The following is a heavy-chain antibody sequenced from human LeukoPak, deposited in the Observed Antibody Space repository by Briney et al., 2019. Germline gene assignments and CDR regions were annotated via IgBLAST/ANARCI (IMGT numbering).Heavy chain of an antibody. D-gene: IGHD2-21*01. CDR2: IASDGSHT. J-gene: IGHJ3*02. CDR1: GFTFSAYF. Sequence: GRSLRLSCAASGFTFSAYFMHWVRQAPGKGLERVADIASDGSHTFYAEPVKGRFTISRDNSKNTLYLQMNSLRAEDTAVYFCARERQDTVLHSGAFDIWGQGTMVTVSS. CDR3: ARERQDTVLHSGAFDI. V-gene: IGHV3-30-3*01.